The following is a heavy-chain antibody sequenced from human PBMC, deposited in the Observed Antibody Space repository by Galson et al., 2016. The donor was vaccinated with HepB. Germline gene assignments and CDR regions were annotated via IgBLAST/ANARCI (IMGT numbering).Heavy chain of an antibody. Sequence: SLRLSCAVSGFTFSRYVMYWVRQAPGKGLEWVAVLSYDGSNEYYADSVKGRFTISRDNSKNTLSLQMNSLRAEDTAVYYCARGDIVGAIFDYWGQGTLVTVSS. D-gene: IGHD1-26*01. J-gene: IGHJ4*02. CDR1: GFTFSRYV. CDR2: LSYDGSNE. V-gene: IGHV3-30-3*01. CDR3: ARGDIVGAIFDY.